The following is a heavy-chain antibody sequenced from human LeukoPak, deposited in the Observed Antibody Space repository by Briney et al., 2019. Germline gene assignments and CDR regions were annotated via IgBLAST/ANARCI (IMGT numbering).Heavy chain of an antibody. CDR2: ISYDGSNK. D-gene: IGHD2-21*01. J-gene: IGHJ4*02. V-gene: IGHV3-30*04. CDR3: ARDSRAAGLAFDY. CDR1: GFTFSSYA. Sequence: GGSLRLPCAASGFTFSSYAMHWVRQAPGKGLEWVAVISYDGSNKYYADSVKGRFTISRDNSKNTLYLQMNSLRAEDTAVYYCARDSRAAGLAFDYWGQGTLVTVSS.